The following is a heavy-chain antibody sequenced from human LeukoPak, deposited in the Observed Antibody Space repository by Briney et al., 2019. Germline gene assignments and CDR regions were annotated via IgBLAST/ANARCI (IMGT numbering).Heavy chain of an antibody. V-gene: IGHV4-4*07. CDR1: GGSISSYY. CDR3: ARDRLIAAAGPYNWFDP. J-gene: IGHJ5*02. D-gene: IGHD6-13*01. CDR2: IYTSRST. Sequence: SETLSLTCTVSGGSISSYYWSWIRQPAGKGLEWIGRIYTSRSTNYNPSLKSRVTMSVDTSKNQFSLKLSSVTAADTAVYYCARDRLIAAAGPYNWFDPWGQGTLVTVSS.